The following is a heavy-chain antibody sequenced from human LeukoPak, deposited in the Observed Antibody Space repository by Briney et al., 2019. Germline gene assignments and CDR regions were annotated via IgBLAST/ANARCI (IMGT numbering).Heavy chain of an antibody. Sequence: PGGSLRLSCAASGFTFSSYGMHWVRQAPGKGLEWVAVISYDGSNKYYADSVKGRFTISRDNSKNTLYLQMNSLRAEDTAVYYCAKATNPNTAMVDYWGQGTLVTVSS. CDR3: AKATNPNTAMVDY. J-gene: IGHJ4*02. D-gene: IGHD5-18*01. CDR1: GFTFSSYG. V-gene: IGHV3-30*18. CDR2: ISYDGSNK.